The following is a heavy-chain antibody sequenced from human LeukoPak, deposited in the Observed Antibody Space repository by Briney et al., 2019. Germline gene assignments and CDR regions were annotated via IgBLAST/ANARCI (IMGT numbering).Heavy chain of an antibody. V-gene: IGHV3-7*03. CDR3: ARGGGLDV. D-gene: IGHD3-16*01. J-gene: IGHJ6*02. Sequence: GGSLRLSCAASGFTFYRYPMHWARQAPGKGLEWVASINHNGNVNYYVDSVKGRFTISRDNAKNSLYLQMSNLRAEDTAVYFCARGGGLDVWGQGATVTVSS. CDR1: GFTFYRYP. CDR2: INHNGNVN.